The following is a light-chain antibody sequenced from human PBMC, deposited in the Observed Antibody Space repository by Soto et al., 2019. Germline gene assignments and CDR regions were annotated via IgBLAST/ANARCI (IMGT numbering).Light chain of an antibody. CDR3: QHYGSSLWT. V-gene: IGKV3-20*01. CDR2: GPS. CDR1: QSISSNY. J-gene: IGKJ1*01. Sequence: EIVLTQSPGTLSLSPGERATLSCRASQSISSNYFAWYQQKPGQAPRLPIYGPSTRATGIPDRFSGSGSGTDFTLTISRLEPEDFAVYYCQHYGSSLWTFGQGTKVDIK.